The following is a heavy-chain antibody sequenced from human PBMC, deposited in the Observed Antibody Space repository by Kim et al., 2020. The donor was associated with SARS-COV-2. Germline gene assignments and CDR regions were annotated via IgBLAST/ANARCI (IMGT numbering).Heavy chain of an antibody. D-gene: IGHD3-22*01. CDR3: ARGYYDSSGHANFDY. Sequence: VSVKSRITINPDTSKNQFSLQLNSVTPEDTAVYYCARGYYDSSGHANFDYWGQGTLVTVSS. J-gene: IGHJ4*02. V-gene: IGHV6-1*01.